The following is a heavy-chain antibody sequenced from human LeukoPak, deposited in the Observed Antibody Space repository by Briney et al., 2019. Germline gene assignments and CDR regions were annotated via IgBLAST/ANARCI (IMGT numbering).Heavy chain of an antibody. V-gene: IGHV3-30*18. CDR3: AKEGLRFFDF. J-gene: IGHJ4*02. Sequence: GKSLRLSCTASGFTFGSTGMHWVRQAPGKGLDWVASISYDGSSKKYVDSVKGRFTISRDNSKRTLYLQMNSLRSEDTAVYYCAKEGLRFFDFWGQGTLVTVSS. CDR2: ISYDGSSK. D-gene: IGHD5-12*01. CDR1: GFTFGSTG.